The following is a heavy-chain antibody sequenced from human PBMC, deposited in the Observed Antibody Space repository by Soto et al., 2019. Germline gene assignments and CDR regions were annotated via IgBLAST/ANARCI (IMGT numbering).Heavy chain of an antibody. D-gene: IGHD3-9*01. Sequence: GGSLRLSCAASGFTFGSNYMNWVRQAPGEGLESVSVIYSEGTPYYADSVKGRFTIPRDNSNNTLNLHMNNLRADDTAVYYCARSTYYDILTGSYYYYAMDVWGQGTTVTVSS. CDR1: GFTFGSNY. CDR3: ARSTYYDILTGSYYYYAMDV. CDR2: IYSEGTP. V-gene: IGHV3-53*01. J-gene: IGHJ6*02.